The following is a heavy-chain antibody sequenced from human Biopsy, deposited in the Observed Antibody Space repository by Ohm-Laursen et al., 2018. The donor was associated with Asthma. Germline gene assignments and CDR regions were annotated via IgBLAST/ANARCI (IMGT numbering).Heavy chain of an antibody. V-gene: IGHV1-3*04. CDR1: GYNFISFA. CDR3: ARTYYDFLTGQVKDVFGV. CDR2: VNTGNGDT. D-gene: IGHD3-9*01. J-gene: IGHJ3*01. Sequence: VASVKVSCKASGYNFISFAIHWVRQAPGQRLEWMGRVNTGNGDTKYSQKFQGRVTITRDTSASTADMELRSLRSEDTATYYCARTYYDFLTGQVKDVFGVWGQGTMVTVSS.